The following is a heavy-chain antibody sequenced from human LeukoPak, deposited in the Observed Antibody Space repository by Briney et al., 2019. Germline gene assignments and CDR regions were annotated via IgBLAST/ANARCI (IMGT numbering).Heavy chain of an antibody. CDR2: INHSGST. J-gene: IGHJ6*03. V-gene: IGHV4-34*01. D-gene: IGHD5-24*01. Sequence: SETLSLTCAVYGGSFSGYYWSWIRQPPGKGLEWIGEINHSGSTNYNPSLKSRVTISVDTSKNQFSLKLSSVTAADTAVYCCARGRDGYNYVYYYYYMDVWGKGTTVTVSS. CDR3: ARGRDGYNYVYYYYYMDV. CDR1: GGSFSGYY.